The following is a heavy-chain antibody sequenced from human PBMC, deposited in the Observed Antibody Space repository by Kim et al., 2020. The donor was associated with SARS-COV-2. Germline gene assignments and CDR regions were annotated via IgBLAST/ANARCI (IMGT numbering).Heavy chain of an antibody. CDR3: AGDLYDFWSGYYTGIGY. CDR1: GFTFSSYS. J-gene: IGHJ4*02. V-gene: IGHV3-21*01. CDR2: ISSSSSYI. D-gene: IGHD3-3*01. Sequence: GGSLRLSCAASGFTFSSYSMNWVRQAPGKGLEWVSSISSSSSYIYYADSVKGRFTISRDNAKNSLYLQMNSLRAEDTAVYYCAGDLYDFWSGYYTGIGYWGQGTLVTVSS.